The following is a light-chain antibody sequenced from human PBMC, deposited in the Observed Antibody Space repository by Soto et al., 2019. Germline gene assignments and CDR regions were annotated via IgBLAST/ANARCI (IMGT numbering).Light chain of an antibody. CDR3: QQYNNWPTLT. CDR2: GAS. CDR1: QTISAN. J-gene: IGKJ4*01. Sequence: IVMTQSPATLYVSPGERATLSCRASQTISANLAWYQQRPGQAPRLLIYGASTRANGIPARFSGSGSGTELTLTISSLHSEDFAVYDCQQYNNWPTLTFGGGTKVDIK. V-gene: IGKV3-15*01.